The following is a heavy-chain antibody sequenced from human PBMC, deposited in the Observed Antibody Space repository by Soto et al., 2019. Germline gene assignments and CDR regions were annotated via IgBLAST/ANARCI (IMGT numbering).Heavy chain of an antibody. Sequence: PGGSLGVCCATSDFAFGAYGMTWVRQAPGKGLEWVSVISGAGGNTYYADSVKGRFTVSRDNSKKMLYLEMNSLRVEDTAIYYCAKDPVPQLLPSWWFDPWGQGTRVTVSS. D-gene: IGHD2-2*01. V-gene: IGHV3-23*01. CDR2: ISGAGGNT. CDR3: AKDPVPQLLPSWWFDP. J-gene: IGHJ5*02. CDR1: DFAFGAYG.